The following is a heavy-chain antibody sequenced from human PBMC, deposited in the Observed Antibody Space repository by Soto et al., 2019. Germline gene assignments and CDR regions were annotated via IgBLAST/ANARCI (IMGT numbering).Heavy chain of an antibody. CDR2: ISSSSSTI. CDR3: ARDQSAGVVGATCIDY. D-gene: IGHD1-26*01. CDR1: GFTFSSYS. Sequence: GGSLRLSCAASGFTFSSYSMNWVRQAPGKGLEWVSYISSSSSTIYYADSVKGRFTISRDNAKNSLYLQMNSLRAEDTAVYYCARDQSAGVVGATCIDYWGQGTLVTVSS. V-gene: IGHV3-48*01. J-gene: IGHJ4*02.